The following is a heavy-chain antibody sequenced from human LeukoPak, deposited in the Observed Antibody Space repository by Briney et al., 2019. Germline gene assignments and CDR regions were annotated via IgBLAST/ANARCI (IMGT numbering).Heavy chain of an antibody. CDR2: IYYSGST. Sequence: NPSETLSLTCTVSGGSISSYYWSWIRQPPGQGLEWIGYIYYSGSTNYNPSLKSRVTISVDTSKNQFSLKLSSVPAADTAVYYCARTTVTVYYYYYYYMDVWGKGTTVTVSS. D-gene: IGHD4-17*01. CDR1: GGSISSYY. J-gene: IGHJ6*03. CDR3: ARTTVTVYYYYYYYMDV. V-gene: IGHV4-59*01.